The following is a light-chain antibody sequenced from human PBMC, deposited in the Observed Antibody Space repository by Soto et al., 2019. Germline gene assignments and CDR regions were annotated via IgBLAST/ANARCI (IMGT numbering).Light chain of an antibody. CDR1: SSDVGGYNY. CDR2: EVS. CDR3: SSYTSSSTR. V-gene: IGLV2-14*01. Sequence: QSVLTQPASVSGSPGQSFTISCTGTSSDVGGYNYVSWYQQHPGKAPKLMIYEVSNRPSGVSNRFSGSKSGNTASLTISGLQAEDEADYYCSSYTSSSTRFGTGTKVTVL. J-gene: IGLJ1*01.